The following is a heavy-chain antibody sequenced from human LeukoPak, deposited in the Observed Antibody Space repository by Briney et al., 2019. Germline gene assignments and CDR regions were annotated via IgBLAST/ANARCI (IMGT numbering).Heavy chain of an antibody. CDR1: GYTFTSYD. Sequence: ASVTVSCKASGYTFTSYDINWVRQAPGQGLEWMGWMNPNSGNTGYAQKFQGRVTMTRNTSISTAYVELSSLRSEDTAVYYCARGLAARRPVDYWGQGTLVTVSS. CDR3: ARGLAARRPVDY. CDR2: MNPNSGNT. J-gene: IGHJ4*02. D-gene: IGHD6-6*01. V-gene: IGHV1-8*01.